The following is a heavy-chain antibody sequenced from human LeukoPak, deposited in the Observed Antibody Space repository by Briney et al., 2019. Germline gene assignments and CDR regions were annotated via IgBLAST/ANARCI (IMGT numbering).Heavy chain of an antibody. Sequence: GGSLRLSCSASGFTFSDYALNWVRQAPGKGLVWVSTINVGGATAYYADSVKGRFTTSRDTSKNTLYLYMNSLRADDTALYYCCFGVLSSVFFDYWGQGTPVTVSS. CDR3: CFGVLSSVFFDY. V-gene: IGHV3-23*01. J-gene: IGHJ4*02. CDR2: INVGGATA. CDR1: GFTFSDYA. D-gene: IGHD3-3*01.